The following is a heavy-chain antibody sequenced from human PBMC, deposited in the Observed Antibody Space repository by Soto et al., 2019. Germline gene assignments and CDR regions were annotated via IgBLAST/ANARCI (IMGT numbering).Heavy chain of an antibody. Sequence: PGGSLRLSCAASGFTFSSYSMNWVRQAPGKGLDWVSSISSSSSYIYYADSVKGRFTISRDNAKNSLYLQMNSLRAEDTAVYYCARDKLRFLEWFPIQGGFDPWGQGTLVTVSS. CDR1: GFTFSSYS. D-gene: IGHD3-3*01. CDR3: ARDKLRFLEWFPIQGGFDP. J-gene: IGHJ5*02. V-gene: IGHV3-21*01. CDR2: ISSSSSYI.